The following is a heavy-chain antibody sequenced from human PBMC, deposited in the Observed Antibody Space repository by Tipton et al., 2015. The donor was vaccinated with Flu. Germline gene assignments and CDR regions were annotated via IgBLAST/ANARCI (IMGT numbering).Heavy chain of an antibody. CDR1: GGSISSYY. Sequence: TLSLTCTVSGGSISSYYWSWIRQPPGKGLEWIGYIYYSGSTNYNPSLKSRVTISVDTSKNQFSLKLSSVTAADTAVYYCARYGTYDGSRYFQHWGPGTLVTVSS. V-gene: IGHV4-59*01. CDR3: ARYGTYDGSRYFQH. J-gene: IGHJ1*01. CDR2: IYYSGST. D-gene: IGHD1-26*01.